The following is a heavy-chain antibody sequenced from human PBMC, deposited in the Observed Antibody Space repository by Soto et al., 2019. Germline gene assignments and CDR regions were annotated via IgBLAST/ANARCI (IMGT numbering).Heavy chain of an antibody. CDR1: GFPLSRYC. CDR3: AKNPGYYYDSTGYHFDY. D-gene: IGHD3-22*01. J-gene: IGHJ4*02. Sequence: GGSLRLSCAASGFPLSRYCMNWVRQAPGKGLEWVSSISSSSSYIYYADSVKGRFTISRDNAKNSLYLQMNSLRAEDPAVYYCAKNPGYYYDSTGYHFDYWGQGTLVTVSS. V-gene: IGHV3-21*04. CDR2: ISSSSSYI.